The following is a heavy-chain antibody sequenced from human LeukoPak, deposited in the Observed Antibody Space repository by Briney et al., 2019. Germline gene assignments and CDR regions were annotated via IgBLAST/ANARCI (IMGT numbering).Heavy chain of an antibody. D-gene: IGHD4-17*01. CDR1: GYTFTGYY. CDR2: INPNSGGT. V-gene: IGHV1-2*02. CDR3: ASTVTGNDY. J-gene: IGHJ4*02. Sequence: ASVKASCKASGYTFTGYYIHWVRQAPGQGLEWLGWINPNSGGTNYAQNFQGRVTMTRDTSISSAYMELSSLRSDDTAVYYCASTVTGNDYWGQGTLVTVSS.